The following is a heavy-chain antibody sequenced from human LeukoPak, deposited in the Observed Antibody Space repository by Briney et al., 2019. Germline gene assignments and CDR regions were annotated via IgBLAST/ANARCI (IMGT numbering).Heavy chain of an antibody. Sequence: GGSLRLSCAASGFTFSSYAMHWVRQAPGKGLEWVAVISYDGSNKYYADSVKGRFTISRDNSKNTLYLQMNSLRAENTAVYYCARLGYCSSTSCLDDYWGQGTLVTVSS. CDR1: GFTFSSYA. D-gene: IGHD2-2*01. V-gene: IGHV3-30*04. J-gene: IGHJ4*02. CDR2: ISYDGSNK. CDR3: ARLGYCSSTSCLDDY.